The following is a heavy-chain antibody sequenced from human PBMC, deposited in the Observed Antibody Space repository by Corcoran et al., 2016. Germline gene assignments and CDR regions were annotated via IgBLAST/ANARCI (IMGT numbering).Heavy chain of an antibody. V-gene: IGHV3-21*01. Sequence: VQLVESGGGLVKPGGSLRLSCAASGFIFSDYSMNWVRQAPGKGLEWVSSISYDSGNINYADSLKGRFTISRDNAKNSLYLQMDSLRADDTAVYFCAREPPEESRGELFGYWGQGTLVTVSS. J-gene: IGHJ4*02. CDR1: GFIFSDYS. D-gene: IGHD3-10*01. CDR3: AREPPEESRGELFGY. CDR2: ISYDSGNI.